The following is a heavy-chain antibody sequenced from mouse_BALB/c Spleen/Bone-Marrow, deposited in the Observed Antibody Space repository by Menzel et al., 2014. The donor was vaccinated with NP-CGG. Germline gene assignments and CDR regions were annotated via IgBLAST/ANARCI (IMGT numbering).Heavy chain of an antibody. CDR2: IWTGGGT. V-gene: IGHV2-9-2*01. J-gene: IGHJ2*01. CDR3: VRHYYGYDFDY. D-gene: IGHD1-2*01. Sequence: VHLVESGPGLVAPSQSLSITCTVSGFSLTSYDISWIRQPPGKGLEWLGVIWTGGGTNYNSAFMSRLSISKDNSKSQVFLKRNSLQTDDTAIYYCVRHYYGYDFDYWGQGTTLTVSS. CDR1: GFSLTSYD.